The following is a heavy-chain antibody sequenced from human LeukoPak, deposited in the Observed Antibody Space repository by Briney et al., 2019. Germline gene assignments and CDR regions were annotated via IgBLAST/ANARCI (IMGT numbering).Heavy chain of an antibody. D-gene: IGHD5-12*01. CDR1: GFTVSSNY. CDR2: IYSGGST. V-gene: IGHV3-66*01. Sequence: GGSLRLSCAASGFTVSSNYMSWVRQAPGKGLEWVSLIYSGGSTYYADSVKGRFTISRDNSKNTLYLQMNSLRAEDTAVYYCARSAGIAATIVLGYWGQGTLVTVSS. J-gene: IGHJ4*02. CDR3: ARSAGIAATIVLGY.